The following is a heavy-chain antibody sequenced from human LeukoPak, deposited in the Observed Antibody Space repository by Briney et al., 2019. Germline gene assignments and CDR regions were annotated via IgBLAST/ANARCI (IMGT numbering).Heavy chain of an antibody. CDR1: GFTFSSYA. Sequence: GGSLRLSCAASGFTFSSYAMSWVRQAPGNGLEWVSAISGSGGSTYYADSVKGRFTISRDNSKNTLYLQMNSLRAEDTAVYYCAKDPRGAYYYGSGSHNDYWGQGTLVTVSS. D-gene: IGHD3-10*01. V-gene: IGHV3-23*01. J-gene: IGHJ4*02. CDR3: AKDPRGAYYYGSGSHNDY. CDR2: ISGSGGST.